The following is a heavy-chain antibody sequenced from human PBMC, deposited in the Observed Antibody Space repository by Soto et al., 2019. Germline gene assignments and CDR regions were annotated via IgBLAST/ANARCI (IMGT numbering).Heavy chain of an antibody. CDR2: IYHSGST. Sequence: SETLSLTCAVSGYSISSGYYWGFIRQPPGKGLEWIGSIYHSGSTYYDPSLKSRVTISVDTSKNQFSLKLSSVTAADTAVYYCAGDYGDYEGNFDYWGQGTLVTVSS. CDR1: GYSISSGYY. D-gene: IGHD4-17*01. J-gene: IGHJ4*02. V-gene: IGHV4-38-2*02. CDR3: AGDYGDYEGNFDY.